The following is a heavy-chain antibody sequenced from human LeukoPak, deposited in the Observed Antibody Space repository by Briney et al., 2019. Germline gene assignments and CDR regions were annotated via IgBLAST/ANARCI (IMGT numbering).Heavy chain of an antibody. CDR3: ANRGSSGWSYYFDY. D-gene: IGHD6-19*01. CDR1: GGSISSSSYY. Sequence: PSETLSLTCTVSGGSISSSSYYWGWIRQPPGKGLEWIGSIYYSGSTYYNPSLKSRVTISVDTSKNQFSLKLSSVTAADTAVYFCANRGSSGWSYYFDYWGQGTLVTVSS. CDR2: IYYSGST. V-gene: IGHV4-39*01. J-gene: IGHJ4*02.